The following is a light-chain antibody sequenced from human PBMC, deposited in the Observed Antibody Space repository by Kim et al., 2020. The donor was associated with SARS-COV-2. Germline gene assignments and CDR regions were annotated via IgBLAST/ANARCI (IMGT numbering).Light chain of an antibody. J-gene: IGLJ3*02. CDR2: GDS. V-gene: IGLV3-10*01. CDR1: AFAKKY. CDR3: LSTDGRGEHVV. Sequence: SYELTQPLSVSVSLGQTARMTCGGDAFAKKYVCWYQQKSGQAPVLVIYGDSKRPSGIPERVSGSSSGTMATLTISGVHAEDEADYYCLSTDGRGEHVVFG.